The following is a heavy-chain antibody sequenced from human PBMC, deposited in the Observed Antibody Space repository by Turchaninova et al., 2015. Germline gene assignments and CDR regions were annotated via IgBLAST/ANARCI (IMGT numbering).Heavy chain of an antibody. V-gene: IGHV3-30-3*02. CDR3: AKEGYSSGHCGNFDS. CDR2: ISDDGDGK. D-gene: IGHD3-22*01. Sequence: QVQLVESGGGVVQPGGSLRLSCAASGFTFSHRPMHGLPQSPGKGREWVSGISDDGDGKYYADSVKGRFTISRDNSKNMLYLQMDSLRDEDTAVYYCAKEGYSSGHCGNFDSWGQGTLVTVSS. CDR1: GFTFSHRP. J-gene: IGHJ4*02.